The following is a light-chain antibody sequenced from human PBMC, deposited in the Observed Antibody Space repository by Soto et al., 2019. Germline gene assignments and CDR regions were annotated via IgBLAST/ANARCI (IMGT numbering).Light chain of an antibody. J-gene: IGKJ4*01. Sequence: EIVLTQSPGTLSWSPGERATLSCRASQSVTSNLAWYQHKPGQAPRLLISGASTGATGIPARFSGSGSGTEFTLTINSLQSEDFAIYYCQQYNDWPVTFGGGTKVDIK. V-gene: IGKV3-15*01. CDR2: GAS. CDR1: QSVTSN. CDR3: QQYNDWPVT.